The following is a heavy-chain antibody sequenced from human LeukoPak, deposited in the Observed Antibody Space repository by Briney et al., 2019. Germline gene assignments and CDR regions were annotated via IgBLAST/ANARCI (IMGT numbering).Heavy chain of an antibody. V-gene: IGHV3-21*01. Sequence: GGTLRLSCAASGFTFSNHGMNWVRQAPGKGLEWVSGISPSGDITYYADSVKGRFTISRDNAKNSLYLQMNSLRAEDTAVYYCAREITMIVVGDWFDPWGQGTLVTVSS. D-gene: IGHD3-22*01. CDR1: GFTFSNHG. CDR3: AREITMIVVGDWFDP. CDR2: ISPSGDIT. J-gene: IGHJ5*02.